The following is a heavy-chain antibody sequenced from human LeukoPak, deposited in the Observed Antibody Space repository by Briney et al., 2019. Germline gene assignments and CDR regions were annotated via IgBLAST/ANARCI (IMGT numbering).Heavy chain of an antibody. J-gene: IGHJ4*02. CDR3: ATTLVATILFDY. Sequence: ASVKVSCKASGYTFIGYYMHWVRQAPGQGLEWMGWINPNSGGTNYAQKFQGRVTMTRDTSISTAYMELSRLRSDDTAVYYCATTLVATILFDYWGQGTLVTVSS. CDR1: GYTFIGYY. D-gene: IGHD5-12*01. CDR2: INPNSGGT. V-gene: IGHV1-2*02.